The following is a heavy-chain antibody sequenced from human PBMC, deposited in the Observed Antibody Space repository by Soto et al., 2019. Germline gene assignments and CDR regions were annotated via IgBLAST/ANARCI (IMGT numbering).Heavy chain of an antibody. Sequence: TSETLSPTCAVYGGALSGYYWSWVRPPPGEGLEWIGEIKHSGSTNYNPSLTSRVTISVDASKSQFSLKLSSVTAADAAVYYCARQAVSTGYYYYYGLDVWGQGTTVTVSS. CDR3: ARQAVSTGYYYYYGLDV. CDR1: GGALSGYY. CDR2: IKHSGST. V-gene: IGHV4-34*01. J-gene: IGHJ6*02. D-gene: IGHD4-4*01.